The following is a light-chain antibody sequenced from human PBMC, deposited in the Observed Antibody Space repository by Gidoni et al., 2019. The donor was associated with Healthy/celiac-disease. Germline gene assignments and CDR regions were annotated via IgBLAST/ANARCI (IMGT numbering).Light chain of an antibody. CDR3: QQYYSYPVT. V-gene: IGKV1-8*01. CDR1: QGISSY. Sequence: AIRITQSPSSLSASTGDRVTITCRASQGISSYLAWYQQKPGKAPKLLIYAASTLQSGVPSRFSGSGSGTYFTLTISCLQSEDFATYYCQQYYSYPVTFGPGTKVDIK. CDR2: AAS. J-gene: IGKJ3*01.